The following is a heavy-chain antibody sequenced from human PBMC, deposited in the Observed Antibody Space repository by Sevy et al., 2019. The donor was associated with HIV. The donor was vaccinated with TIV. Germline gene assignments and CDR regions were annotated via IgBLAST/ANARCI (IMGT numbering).Heavy chain of an antibody. V-gene: IGHV1-24*01. D-gene: IGHD3-22*01. J-gene: IGHJ4*02. CDR2: YDPEDDKR. CDR1: GKTLTQLS. Sequence: ASVKVSCKVSGKTLTQLSMHWVRQAPGKGLEWMGSYDPEDDKRIYAQKFQGRVTMTEDTSTDTAYMELRILRSEDTAVYYCATTKDYYESSGSPFDYWGQGTLSPSPQ. CDR3: ATTKDYYESSGSPFDY.